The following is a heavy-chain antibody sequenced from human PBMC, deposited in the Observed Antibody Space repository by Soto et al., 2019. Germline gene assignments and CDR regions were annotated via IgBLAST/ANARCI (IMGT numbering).Heavy chain of an antibody. CDR2: IFSSGST. CDR3: AREGSYSAYNFAHGIQLWSFDF. CDR1: GGSINTFY. Sequence: SETLSLTCTVSGGSINTFYWSWVRQPAGKGLEWIGRIFSSGSTSFNPSLESRVAMSVDTSKNHFSLNLSSVTAADMAVYYCAREGSYSAYNFAHGIQLWSFDFWGQGALVTV. J-gene: IGHJ4*02. V-gene: IGHV4-4*07. D-gene: IGHD5-12*01.